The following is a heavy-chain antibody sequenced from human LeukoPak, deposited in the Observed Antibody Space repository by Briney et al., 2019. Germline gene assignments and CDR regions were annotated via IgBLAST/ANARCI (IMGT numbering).Heavy chain of an antibody. Sequence: SEPLSLTCTVSGGSISSGDYYWSWSRQPPGKGLEWIGYIYYSGSTYYNSPLKSRVTISIDTSRNQFSLKLSSVTAADAAMYYCARMYYDPYYIDYWGQGILVTVSS. CDR1: GGSISSGDYY. D-gene: IGHD3-3*01. J-gene: IGHJ4*02. CDR3: ARMYYDPYYIDY. CDR2: IYYSGST. V-gene: IGHV4-30-4*08.